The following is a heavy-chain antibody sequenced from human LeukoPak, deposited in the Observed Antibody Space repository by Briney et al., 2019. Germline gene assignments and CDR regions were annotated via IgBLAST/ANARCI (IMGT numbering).Heavy chain of an antibody. J-gene: IGHJ4*02. D-gene: IGHD6-6*01. CDR1: GGSINVYY. V-gene: IGHV4-59*01. CDR3: ARGGSRSYTSSTLDY. Sequence: SETLSLTCSVSGGSINVYYWKWIRQSPGKGLEWIGSISYSGSTNYNPSLKSRVTISMDTSKNRFSLKVSSVIPADTAMYYCARGGSRSYTSSTLDYWGQGTLVTVSS. CDR2: ISYSGST.